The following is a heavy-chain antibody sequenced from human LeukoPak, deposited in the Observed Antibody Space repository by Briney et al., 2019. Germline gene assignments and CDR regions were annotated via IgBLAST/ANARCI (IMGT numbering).Heavy chain of an antibody. CDR3: ARHASGWYTD. Sequence: SETLSLTCAVSGGSISTSDYYWGWIRQPPGKGLEWIGSIYYSGSTYYNPFLKSRLTISGDTSKNQFTLKLSSVTTADTAVYYCARHASGWYTDWGQGTLVTVSS. V-gene: IGHV4-39*01. D-gene: IGHD6-19*01. CDR1: GGSISTSDYY. CDR2: IYYSGST. J-gene: IGHJ4*02.